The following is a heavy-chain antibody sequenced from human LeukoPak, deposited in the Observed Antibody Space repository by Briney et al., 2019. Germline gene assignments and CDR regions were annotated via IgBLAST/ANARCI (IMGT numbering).Heavy chain of an antibody. V-gene: IGHV1-18*01. D-gene: IGHD2-2*02. Sequence: ASVKVSCKAPGYTFTSYGISWVRQAPGQGLEWMGWISAYNGNTNYAQKLQGRVTMTTDTSTSTAYMELRSLRSDDTAVYYCARVDCSSTSCYRGLDYWGQGTLVTVSS. J-gene: IGHJ4*02. CDR1: GYTFTSYG. CDR2: ISAYNGNT. CDR3: ARVDCSSTSCYRGLDY.